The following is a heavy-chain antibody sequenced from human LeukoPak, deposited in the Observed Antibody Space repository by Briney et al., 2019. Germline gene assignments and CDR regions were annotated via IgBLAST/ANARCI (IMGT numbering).Heavy chain of an antibody. D-gene: IGHD1-26*01. Sequence: PSETLSLTCTVSGGSISSGDYYWSWIRQPPGKGLEWIGYIYYSGSTYYNPSLKSRVTISVDTSKNQFSLRLISVTAADTAVYYCARHPGIRYSGSYVDYWGQGTLVTVSS. J-gene: IGHJ4*02. CDR3: ARHPGIRYSGSYVDY. V-gene: IGHV4-30-4*08. CDR1: GGSISSGDYY. CDR2: IYYSGST.